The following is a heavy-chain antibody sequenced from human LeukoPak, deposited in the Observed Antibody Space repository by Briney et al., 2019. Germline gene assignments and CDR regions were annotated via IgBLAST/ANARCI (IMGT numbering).Heavy chain of an antibody. D-gene: IGHD6-6*01. V-gene: IGHV1-18*01. J-gene: IGHJ5*02. Sequence: GASVKVSCKASGYTFTSYGISWVRQAPGQGLEWMGWISAYNGNTNYAQKLQGRVTMTTDTSTSTAYMELRSLRSDDTAVYYCVAARPDMGWFDPWGQGTLVTVSS. CDR2: ISAYNGNT. CDR1: GYTFTSYG. CDR3: VAARPDMGWFDP.